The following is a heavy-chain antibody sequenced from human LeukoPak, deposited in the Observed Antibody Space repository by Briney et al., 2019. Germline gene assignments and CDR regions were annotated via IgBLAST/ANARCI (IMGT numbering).Heavy chain of an antibody. J-gene: IGHJ3*02. V-gene: IGHV4-30-4*08. CDR3: ATADQKPTVVTPGDAFDI. CDR2: IYYSGST. Sequence: SETLSLTCTVSGGSISSGDYYWSWIRQPPGEGLEWIGYIYYSGSTYYNPSLKSRVTISVDTSKNQFSLKLSSVTAADTAVYYCATADQKPTVVTPGDAFDIWGQGTMVTVSS. CDR1: GGSISSGDYY. D-gene: IGHD4-23*01.